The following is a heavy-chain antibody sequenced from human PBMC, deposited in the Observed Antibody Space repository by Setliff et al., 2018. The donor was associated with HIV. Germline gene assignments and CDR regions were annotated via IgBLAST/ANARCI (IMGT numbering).Heavy chain of an antibody. J-gene: IGHJ4*02. Sequence: ASXXTFSXAWRYWVRQAPGKGXXWVGRIKRRTDGGTTDYAAPVKGRFTISRLDSRNTLYLQINSLKSEDTAVYYCVRGPFNSNHVYWGQGTLVTVSA. CDR2: IKRRTDGGTT. CDR3: VRGPFNSNHVY. D-gene: IGHD1-1*01. CDR1: XXTFSXAW. V-gene: IGHV3-15*01.